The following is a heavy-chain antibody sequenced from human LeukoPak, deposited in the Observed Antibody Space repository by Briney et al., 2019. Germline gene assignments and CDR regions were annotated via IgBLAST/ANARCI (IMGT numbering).Heavy chain of an antibody. CDR2: IYYSGST. Sequence: PSETLSLTCTASGGSISSYYCSWIRQPPGKGLERIGYIYYSGSTNYNPSLKSRVTISVDTSKNQFSLKLSSVTAADTAVYYCARAPSGDYVAYWGQGTLVTVSS. CDR3: ARAPSGDYVAY. J-gene: IGHJ4*02. CDR1: GGSISSYY. D-gene: IGHD4-17*01. V-gene: IGHV4-59*01.